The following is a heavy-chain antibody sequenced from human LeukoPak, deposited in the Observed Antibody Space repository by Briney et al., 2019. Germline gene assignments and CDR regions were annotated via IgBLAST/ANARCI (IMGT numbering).Heavy chain of an antibody. Sequence: ASVKVSCKASGGTFSSYAISWVRQAPGQGLEWMGGIIPIFGTANYAQKFQGRVTITADESTSTAYMELSSLRSEDTAVYYCAISSSSWSRGEVVTAIFNYWGQGTLVTVSS. J-gene: IGHJ4*02. CDR2: IIPIFGTA. CDR1: GGTFSSYA. V-gene: IGHV1-69*13. D-gene: IGHD2-21*02. CDR3: AISSSSWSRGEVVTAIFNY.